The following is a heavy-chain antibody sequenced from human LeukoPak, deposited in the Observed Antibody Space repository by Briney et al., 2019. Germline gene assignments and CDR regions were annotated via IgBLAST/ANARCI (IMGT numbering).Heavy chain of an antibody. CDR1: GGSISSYY. D-gene: IGHD1-26*01. J-gene: IGHJ4*02. V-gene: IGHV4-59*01. Sequence: SETLSLTCTVSGGSISSYYWSWIRQPPGKGLEWIGYIYYSGSTNYNPSLKSRVTISVDTSKNQFSLKLSSVTAADTAVYYCARGGLVGAHFDYWGQGTLVTVSS. CDR3: ARGGLVGAHFDY. CDR2: IYYSGST.